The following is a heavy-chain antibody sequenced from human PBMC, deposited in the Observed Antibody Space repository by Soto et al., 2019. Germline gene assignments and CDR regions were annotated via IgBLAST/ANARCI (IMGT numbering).Heavy chain of an antibody. V-gene: IGHV4-59*08. D-gene: IGHD3-9*01. CDR2: IYYSGST. CDR1: GGSISGYY. CDR3: ARHFPFLTGSAYYFDY. Sequence: SETLSLTCPVSGGSISGYYLSWIRQPPGKGLEWIGYIYYSGSTNYNPSLKSRVTISVDTSKNQFSLKLSSVTAADTAVYYCARHFPFLTGSAYYFDYWGQGTLVTVSS. J-gene: IGHJ4*02.